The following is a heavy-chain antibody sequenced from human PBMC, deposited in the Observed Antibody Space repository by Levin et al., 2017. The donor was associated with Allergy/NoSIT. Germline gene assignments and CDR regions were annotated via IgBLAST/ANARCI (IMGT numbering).Heavy chain of an antibody. V-gene: IGHV3-66*01. CDR3: AREGWYGDTFEYYFDY. CDR2: IYSGGST. Sequence: PAGGSLRLSCAASGFTVSSNYMSWVRQAPRKGLEWVSVIYSGGSTYYADSVKGRFTISRDNSKNTLYLQMNSLRAEDTAVYYCAREGWYGDTFEYYFDYWGQGTLVTVSS. J-gene: IGHJ4*02. CDR1: GFTVSSNY. D-gene: IGHD4-17*01.